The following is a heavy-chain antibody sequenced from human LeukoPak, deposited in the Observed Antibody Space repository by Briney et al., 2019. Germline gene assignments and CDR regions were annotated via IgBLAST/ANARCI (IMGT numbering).Heavy chain of an antibody. CDR2: ISRSESA. CDR3: ARDGGTTSNPSHDTLAI. Sequence: SETLSLTCTVSGGSISSGANYWSWIRQPPGRGLEWIGYISRSESAYYSPSLESRITISVDRSKNQFSLKLKSVTAADTAIYYCARDGGTTSNPSHDTLAIWGQGTMVAVSS. V-gene: IGHV4-30-2*01. CDR1: GGSISSGANY. J-gene: IGHJ3*02. D-gene: IGHD4-11*01.